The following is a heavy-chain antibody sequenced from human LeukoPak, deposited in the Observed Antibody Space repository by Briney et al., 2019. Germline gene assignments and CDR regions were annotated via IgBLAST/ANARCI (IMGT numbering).Heavy chain of an antibody. V-gene: IGHV3-30-3*01. D-gene: IGHD4-11*01. J-gene: IGHJ4*02. Sequence: GRSLRLSCAASGFTFSSYAMHWVRQAPGKGLEWVAVISNDGSNKYYADSVKGRFTISRDNSKNTLDLQMNSLRAEDTAVYYCARDHDYTYFDYWGQGTLVTVSS. CDR1: GFTFSSYA. CDR3: ARDHDYTYFDY. CDR2: ISNDGSNK.